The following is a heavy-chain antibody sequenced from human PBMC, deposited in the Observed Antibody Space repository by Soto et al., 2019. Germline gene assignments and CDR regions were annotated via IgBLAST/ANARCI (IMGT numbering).Heavy chain of an antibody. CDR3: AKDGGFRGVIDAFDI. CDR2: ITISGGST. V-gene: IGHV3-23*01. CDR1: GFTLSSYT. Sequence: EVQLLESGGGLVQPGGSLRLACVASGFTLSSYTMSWVRQAPGKGLECVSAITISGGSTYYADSVKGRFTISRDTYKITLYLPMNSLRAEDTAVYYCAKDGGFRGVIDAFDIWGQGTMVTVSS. J-gene: IGHJ3*02. D-gene: IGHD3-10*01.